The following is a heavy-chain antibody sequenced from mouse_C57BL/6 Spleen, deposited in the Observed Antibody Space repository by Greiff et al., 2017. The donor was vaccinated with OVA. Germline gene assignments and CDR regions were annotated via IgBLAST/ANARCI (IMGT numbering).Heavy chain of an antibody. J-gene: IGHJ2*01. CDR1: GFTFSDYG. V-gene: IGHV5-17*01. CDR2: ISSGSSTI. Sequence: EVMLVESGGGLVKPGGSLKLSCAASGFTFSDYGMYWVRQAPEKGLEWVAYISSGSSTIYYADTVKGRFTISRDNAKNTLFLQMTSLRSEDTAMYYCARDYYGSLFDYWGQGTTLTVSS. CDR3: ARDYYGSLFDY. D-gene: IGHD1-1*01.